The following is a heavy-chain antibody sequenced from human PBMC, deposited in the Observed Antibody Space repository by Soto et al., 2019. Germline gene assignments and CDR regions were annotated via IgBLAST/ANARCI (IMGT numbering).Heavy chain of an antibody. CDR2: IKQDGSEK. CDR3: AKTGDGIAVAGLWYYFDY. V-gene: IGHV3-7*03. CDR1: GFTLSAHA. J-gene: IGHJ4*02. D-gene: IGHD6-19*01. Sequence: PGGSLRLSCATSGFTLSAHAMSWVRQAPGKGLEWVANIKQDGSEKYYVDSVKGRFTISRDNAKNSLYLQMNSLRAEDTAVYYCAKTGDGIAVAGLWYYFDYWGQGTLVTVSS.